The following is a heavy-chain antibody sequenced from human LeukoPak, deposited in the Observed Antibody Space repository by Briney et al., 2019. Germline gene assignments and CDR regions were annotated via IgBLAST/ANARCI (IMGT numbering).Heavy chain of an antibody. Sequence: PGGSLRLSCAASGFTFSSYEMNWVRQAPGKGLEWVSYISSSGSTIYYADSVKGRFTISRDNAKSSLYLQMNSLRAEDTAVYYCARESGGYSSSWYVLGWFDPWGQGTLVTVSS. CDR3: ARESGGYSSSWYVLGWFDP. CDR1: GFTFSSYE. CDR2: ISSSGSTI. D-gene: IGHD6-13*01. V-gene: IGHV3-48*03. J-gene: IGHJ5*02.